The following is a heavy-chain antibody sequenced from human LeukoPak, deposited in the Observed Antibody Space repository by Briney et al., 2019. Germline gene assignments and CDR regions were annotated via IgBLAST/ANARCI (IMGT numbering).Heavy chain of an antibody. Sequence: PGGSLRLSCAASGFTFSSYWMHWVRQAPGKGLEWVSGLNPNGGNIGYADSVRGRFTISRDNSKDTLYLQLNSLTAEDTAIYYCAKPISGGLAVSADWFDPWGQGTLVTVSS. V-gene: IGHV3-23*01. CDR2: LNPNGGNI. D-gene: IGHD6-19*01. J-gene: IGHJ5*02. CDR1: GFTFSSYW. CDR3: AKPISGGLAVSADWFDP.